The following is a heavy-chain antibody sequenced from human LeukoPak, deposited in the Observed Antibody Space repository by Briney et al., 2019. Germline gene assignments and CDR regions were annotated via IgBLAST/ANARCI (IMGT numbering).Heavy chain of an antibody. CDR1: GFTFSSYW. CDR3: AKDAAMGYGDYGLV. J-gene: IGHJ4*02. CDR2: IKQDGSEK. V-gene: IGHV3-7*03. Sequence: PGGSLRLSCAASGFTFSSYWMSWVRQAPGKGLEWVANIKQDGSEKYYVDSVKGRFTISRDNSKNTLYLQMNSLRAEDTAVYYCAKDAAMGYGDYGLVWGQGTLVTVSS. D-gene: IGHD4-17*01.